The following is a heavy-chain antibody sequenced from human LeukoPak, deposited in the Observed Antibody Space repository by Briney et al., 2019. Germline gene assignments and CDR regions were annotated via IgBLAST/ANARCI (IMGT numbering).Heavy chain of an antibody. Sequence: GGSLRLSCAASGFTVSSNYKSWVRQAPGKGLEWVSVIYSGGSTYYADSVKGRFTISRHNSKNTLYLQMNSLRAEDTAVYYCARDKYSSGWYVHDYWGQGTLVTVSS. V-gene: IGHV3-53*04. CDR1: GFTVSSNY. J-gene: IGHJ4*02. D-gene: IGHD6-19*01. CDR2: IYSGGST. CDR3: ARDKYSSGWYVHDY.